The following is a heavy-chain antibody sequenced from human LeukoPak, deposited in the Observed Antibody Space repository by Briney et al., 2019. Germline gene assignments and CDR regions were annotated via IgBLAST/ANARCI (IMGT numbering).Heavy chain of an antibody. CDR3: ARLISGWYPYYFDY. V-gene: IGHV4-59*08. CDR2: IHYTGNT. J-gene: IGHJ4*02. CDR1: GGSISSYY. Sequence: SETLSLTCTVSGGSISSYYWSWIRQPPGRGLEWIGYIHYTGNTNYNPSLKSRVTISVDTSKNQFSLKLSSVTAADTAVYYCARLISGWYPYYFDYWGQGTLVTVSS. D-gene: IGHD6-19*01.